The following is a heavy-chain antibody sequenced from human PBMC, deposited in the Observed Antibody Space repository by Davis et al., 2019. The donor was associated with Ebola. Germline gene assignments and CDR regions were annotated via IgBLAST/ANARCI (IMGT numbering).Heavy chain of an antibody. Sequence: PGGSLRLSCAASGFTFSSYWMSWVRQAPGKGLEWVANIKQDGSEKYYVDSVKGRFTISRDNAKNSLYLQMNSLRAEDTAVYYCATYSNYYEYYYGMDVWGQGTTVTVSS. V-gene: IGHV3-7*01. CDR2: IKQDGSEK. D-gene: IGHD4-11*01. J-gene: IGHJ6*02. CDR1: GFTFSSYW. CDR3: ATYSNYYEYYYGMDV.